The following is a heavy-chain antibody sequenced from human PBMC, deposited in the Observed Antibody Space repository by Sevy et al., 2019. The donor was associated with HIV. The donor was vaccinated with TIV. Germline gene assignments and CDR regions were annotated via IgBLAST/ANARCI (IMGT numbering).Heavy chain of an antibody. V-gene: IGHV3-53*01. J-gene: IGHJ6*02. CDR2: IYSGGST. D-gene: IGHD2-15*01. CDR3: ARDGYCSGGSCYYYYGMDV. CDR1: GFTVSSNY. Sequence: GESLKISCAASGFTVSSNYMSWVRQAPGKGLEWVSVIYSGGSTYYADSVKGRFTISRDNSKNTLYLQMNSLRAEDTAVYYCARDGYCSGGSCYYYYGMDVWGQGTTVTVSS.